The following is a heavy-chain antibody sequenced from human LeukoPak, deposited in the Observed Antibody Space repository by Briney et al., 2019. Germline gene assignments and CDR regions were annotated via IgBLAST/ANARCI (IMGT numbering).Heavy chain of an antibody. V-gene: IGHV3-21*01. CDR1: GFTFSTYN. CDR3: ARGHENVVATRDSIDY. D-gene: IGHD5-12*01. Sequence: GGSLRLSCTASGFTFSTYNMNWVRQAPGKWLEWVSSISTSSSYIYYADSVKGRFTISRDNARNSLYLQMNSLRAEDTAVYYCARGHENVVATRDSIDYWGQGTLVTVSS. CDR2: ISTSSSYI. J-gene: IGHJ4*02.